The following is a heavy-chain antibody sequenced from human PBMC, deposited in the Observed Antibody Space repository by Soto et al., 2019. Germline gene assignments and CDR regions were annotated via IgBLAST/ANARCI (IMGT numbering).Heavy chain of an antibody. J-gene: IGHJ3*02. D-gene: IGHD6-6*01. CDR2: INSDGSST. V-gene: IGHV3-74*01. CDR1: GFTFSSYW. Sequence: GGSLRLSCAASGFTFSSYWMHWVRQAPGKGLVWVSRINSDGSSTSYADSVKGRFTISRDNAKNTLYLQMNSLRAEDTAVYYCARVGGYLVPSYAFDIWGQGTMVTVSS. CDR3: ARVGGYLVPSYAFDI.